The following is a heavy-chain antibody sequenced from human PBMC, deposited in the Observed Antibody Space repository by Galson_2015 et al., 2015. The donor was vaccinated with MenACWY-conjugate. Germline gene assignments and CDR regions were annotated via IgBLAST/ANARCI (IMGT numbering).Heavy chain of an antibody. J-gene: IGHJ6*02. V-gene: IGHV4-31*03. D-gene: IGHD6-13*01. CDR2: IYYSGST. CDR3: ARDRIADYGMDV. Sequence: TLSLTCTVSGGSISSGGYYWSWIRQHPGKGLEWIGYIYYSGSTYYNPSLKSRVTISVDTSKNQFSLKLSSVTAADTAVYYCARDRIADYGMDVWGQGTTVTVSS. CDR1: GGSISSGGYY.